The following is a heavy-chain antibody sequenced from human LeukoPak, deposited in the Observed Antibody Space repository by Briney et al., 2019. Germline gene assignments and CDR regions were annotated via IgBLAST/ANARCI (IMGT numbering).Heavy chain of an antibody. CDR3: ARARDGYNEVFDY. J-gene: IGHJ4*02. D-gene: IGHD5-24*01. CDR1: GGSISSGGYY. Sequence: SETLSLTCTVSGGSISSGGYYWSWIRQHPGKGLEWIGYIYYSGSTYYNPSLKSRVTISVDTSKNQFSLKLSSVTAADTAVYYCARARDGYNEVFDYWGQGTLVTVSS. CDR2: IYYSGST. V-gene: IGHV4-31*03.